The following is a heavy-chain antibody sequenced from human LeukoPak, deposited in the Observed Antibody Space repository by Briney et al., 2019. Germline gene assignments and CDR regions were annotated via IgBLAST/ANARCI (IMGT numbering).Heavy chain of an antibody. Sequence: ASVKVSCKASGFTFTSSAMQWVRQARGQRLEWIGWIVVGSGNTNYAQKFQERVTITRDMSTSTAYMELCSLRSEDTAVYYCAAAFYDSPLYYYGMDVWGQGTTVTVSS. CDR1: GFTFTSSA. CDR3: AAAFYDSPLYYYGMDV. CDR2: IVVGSGNT. D-gene: IGHD3-3*01. V-gene: IGHV1-58*02. J-gene: IGHJ6*02.